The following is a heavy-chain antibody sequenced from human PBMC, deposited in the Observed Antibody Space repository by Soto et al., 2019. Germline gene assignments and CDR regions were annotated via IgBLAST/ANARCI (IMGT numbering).Heavy chain of an antibody. V-gene: IGHV4-34*01. CDR2: INHSGST. CDR1: GGSFSGYY. J-gene: IGHJ4*02. Sequence: SETLSLTCAVYGGSFSGYYWSWIRQPPGKGLEWIGEINHSGSTNYNPSLKSRVTISVDTSKNQFSLKMTSVTAADRAMYFCARYNSYAIDYWGRGTLVTVSS. D-gene: IGHD2-8*01. CDR3: ARYNSYAIDY.